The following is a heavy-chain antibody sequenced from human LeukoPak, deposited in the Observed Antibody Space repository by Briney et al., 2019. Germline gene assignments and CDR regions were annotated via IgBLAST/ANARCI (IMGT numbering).Heavy chain of an antibody. CDR3: AREGRGYSGYLDY. V-gene: IGHV4-31*03. D-gene: IGHD5-12*01. Sequence: SETLSLTCTVSGGSISSGGYYWSWIRQHPGKGLEWIGYIYYSGSTYYNPSLKSRVTISVDTSKNQFSLKLSSVTAVDTAVYYCAREGRGYSGYLDYWGQGTLVTVSS. CDR1: GGSISSGGYY. J-gene: IGHJ4*02. CDR2: IYYSGST.